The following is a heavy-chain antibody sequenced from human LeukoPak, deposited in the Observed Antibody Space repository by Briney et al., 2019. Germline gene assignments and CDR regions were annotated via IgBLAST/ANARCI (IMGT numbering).Heavy chain of an antibody. CDR3: ARRRRDSSSWSYGAFDI. D-gene: IGHD6-13*01. CDR2: IYTSGST. J-gene: IGHJ3*02. CDR1: GGSISSYY. V-gene: IGHV4-4*07. Sequence: SETLSLTCTVSGGSISSYYWSWIRQPAGKGLEWIGRIYTSGSTYYNPSLKSRVTMSVDTSKNQFSLKLSSVTAADTAVYYCARRRRDSSSWSYGAFDIWGQGTMVTVSS.